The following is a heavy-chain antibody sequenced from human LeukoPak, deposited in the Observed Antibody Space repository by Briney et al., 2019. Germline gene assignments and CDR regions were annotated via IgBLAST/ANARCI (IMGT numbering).Heavy chain of an antibody. D-gene: IGHD3-10*01. Sequence: SQTLSLTCSVSGGSISSGVYCWSWIRQHPGKGLEWIGYIYYSGITYYNPSLESRITISLDTSQNQFSLRLSSVTAADTAVYYCARAGSGGYYFDYWGQGTLVTVSS. V-gene: IGHV4-31*03. CDR2: IYYSGIT. J-gene: IGHJ4*02. CDR1: GGSISSGVYC. CDR3: ARAGSGGYYFDY.